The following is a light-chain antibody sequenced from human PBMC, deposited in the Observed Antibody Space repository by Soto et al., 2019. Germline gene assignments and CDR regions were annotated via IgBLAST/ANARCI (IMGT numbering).Light chain of an antibody. CDR3: QQYNSYST. CDR2: KAS. V-gene: IGKV1-5*03. J-gene: IGKJ1*01. Sequence: DIQLTQYPSFLSASVGDRVTITCRASQSISSWLAWYQQKPGKAPKLLIYKASSLESGVPSRFSGSGSGTEFTLTISSLQPDDFATYYCQQYNSYSTFGQGTKVDI. CDR1: QSISSW.